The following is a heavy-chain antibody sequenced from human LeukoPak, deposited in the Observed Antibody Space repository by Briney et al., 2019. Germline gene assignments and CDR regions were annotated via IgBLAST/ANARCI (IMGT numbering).Heavy chain of an antibody. CDR3: ARDRQQLVDY. J-gene: IGHJ4*02. V-gene: IGHV3-74*01. D-gene: IGHD6-13*01. Sequence: GGSLRLSCAASGFTFSWMHWVRQAPGKGLVWVSRINSDGSSTSYADSVKGRFTISRDNSKNTLSLQMNSLRAEDTAVYYCARDRQQLVDYWGQGTLVTVSS. CDR1: GFTFSW. CDR2: INSDGSST.